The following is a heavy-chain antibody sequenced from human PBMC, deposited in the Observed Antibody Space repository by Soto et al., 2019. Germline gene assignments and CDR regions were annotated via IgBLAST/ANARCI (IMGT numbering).Heavy chain of an antibody. CDR1: VVSISSSSYY. J-gene: IGHJ1*01. D-gene: IGHD2-15*01. V-gene: IGHV4-39*01. CDR2: IYYSGST. Sequence: SETLSLTCTFSVVSISSSSYYCGWIRQPPRKGLEWIGSIYYSGSTYYKPSLKSRVTISVDTSKNQFSLKLSSVTAADTAVYYWGILISGRIISVVAGGQGPLGNVS. CDR3: GILISGRIISVVA.